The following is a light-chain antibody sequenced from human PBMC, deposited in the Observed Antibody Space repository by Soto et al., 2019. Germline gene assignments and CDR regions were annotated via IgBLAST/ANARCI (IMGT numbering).Light chain of an antibody. CDR2: GDT. CDR1: SSNIGAGHA. J-gene: IGLJ3*02. V-gene: IGLV1-40*01. CDR3: QSYDTSLRGCL. Sequence: QSVLTQPPSVSGAPWQRVTISCTGTSSNIGAGHAVHWYRQFPGAAPKLLIYGDTHRPSGVPDRFSGSKSATSASLVITGLQAEDEADYYCQSYDTSLRGCLFGGGTKLTVL.